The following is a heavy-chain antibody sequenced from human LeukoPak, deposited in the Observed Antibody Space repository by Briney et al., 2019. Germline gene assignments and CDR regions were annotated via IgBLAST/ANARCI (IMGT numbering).Heavy chain of an antibody. J-gene: IGHJ5*02. CDR2: VNRVGYT. D-gene: IGHD6-25*01. V-gene: IGHV4-34*01. Sequence: SETLSLTCAVHGASFSGYSWSWIRQSPGKGLEWIGEVNRVGYTIYNPSLKSRVSISIDTSTTQFSLRLTSVTVADTAVYFCARERVVSDYNWFDPWGQGTLVPVSS. CDR1: GASFSGYS. CDR3: ARERVVSDYNWFDP.